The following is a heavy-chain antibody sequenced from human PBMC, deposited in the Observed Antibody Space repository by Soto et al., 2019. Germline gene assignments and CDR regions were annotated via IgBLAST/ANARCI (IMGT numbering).Heavy chain of an antibody. CDR2: IIPIFGTA. V-gene: IGHV1-69*13. J-gene: IGHJ6*02. D-gene: IGHD2-15*01. Sequence: GASVKVSCKASGGTFSSYAISWVRQAPGQGLEWMGGIIPIFGTANYAQKFQGRVTITADESTSTAYMELSSLRSEDTAVYYCARANIVVVVAAPTSYYYGMDVWGQGTTVTVSS. CDR3: ARANIVVVVAAPTSYYYGMDV. CDR1: GGTFSSYA.